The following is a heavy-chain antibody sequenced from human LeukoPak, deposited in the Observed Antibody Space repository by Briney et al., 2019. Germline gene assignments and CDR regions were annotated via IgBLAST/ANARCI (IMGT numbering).Heavy chain of an antibody. V-gene: IGHV3-30-3*01. CDR3: ASRPPWFSYFDY. Sequence: QPGGSLRLSCAASGFTFSSYAMYWVRQAPGKGLEWVALMSYDGSNKYYADSVRGRFTISRDNSKNTLYLQMNSLRAEDTAVYYCASRPPWFSYFDYWGQGTLVTVSS. J-gene: IGHJ4*02. CDR2: MSYDGSNK. CDR1: GFTFSSYA. D-gene: IGHD3-10*01.